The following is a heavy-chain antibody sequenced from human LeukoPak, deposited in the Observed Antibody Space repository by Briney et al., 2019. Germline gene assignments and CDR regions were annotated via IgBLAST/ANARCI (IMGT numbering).Heavy chain of an antibody. CDR2: IIPIFGTA. D-gene: IGHD6-13*01. Sequence: GASVKVSCKASGGTFSSYAISWVRQAPGQGLEWMGGIIPIFGTANYAQKFQGRVTITTDESTSTAYMELSSLRSEDTAVYYCAREVGPSLYSSSWQVPRHNWFDPWGQGTLVTVSS. J-gene: IGHJ5*02. CDR1: GGTFSSYA. CDR3: AREVGPSLYSSSWQVPRHNWFDP. V-gene: IGHV1-69*05.